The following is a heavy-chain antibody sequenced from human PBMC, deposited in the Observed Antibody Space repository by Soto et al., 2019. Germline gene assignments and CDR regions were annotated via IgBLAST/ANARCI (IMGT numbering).Heavy chain of an antibody. Sequence: PSETLSLTCAVYGGSFSGYYWSWIRQPPGKGLEWIGEINHSGSTNYNPSLKSRVTISVDTSKNQFSLKLSSVTAADTAVYYCARGWYSSRWYLRGRGMDVWGQGTTVTVSS. J-gene: IGHJ6*02. CDR3: ARGWYSSRWYLRGRGMDV. V-gene: IGHV4-34*01. D-gene: IGHD6-13*01. CDR2: INHSGST. CDR1: GGSFSGYY.